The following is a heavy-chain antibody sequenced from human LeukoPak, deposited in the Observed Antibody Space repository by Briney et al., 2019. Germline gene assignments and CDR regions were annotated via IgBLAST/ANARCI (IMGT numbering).Heavy chain of an antibody. CDR2: IIPIFGTT. V-gene: IGHV1-69*13. CDR1: GGTFSSYA. CDR3: AKRAYSRGGDAFDI. D-gene: IGHD6-13*01. Sequence: GASVKVSCKASGGTFSSYAISWVRQAPGQGLEWMGGIIPIFGTTNYAQKFQGRVTITADESTSTVYMELSSLRSEDTAVYYCAKRAYSRGGDAFDIWGQGTVVTVSS. J-gene: IGHJ3*02.